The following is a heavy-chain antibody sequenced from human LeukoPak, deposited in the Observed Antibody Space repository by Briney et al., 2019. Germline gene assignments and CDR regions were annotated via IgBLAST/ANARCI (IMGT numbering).Heavy chain of an antibody. D-gene: IGHD3-3*01. CDR1: GFTFSSYS. CDR2: ISSSSSYI. Sequence: PGGSLRLSCAASGFTFSSYSMNWVRQAPGKGLEWVSSISSSSSYIYYADSVKGRFTISRDNAKNSLYLQMNSLRAEDTAVYYCARDQDPVLEWLLYRVHAFDIWGQGTMVTVSS. CDR3: ARDQDPVLEWLLYRVHAFDI. J-gene: IGHJ3*02. V-gene: IGHV3-21*01.